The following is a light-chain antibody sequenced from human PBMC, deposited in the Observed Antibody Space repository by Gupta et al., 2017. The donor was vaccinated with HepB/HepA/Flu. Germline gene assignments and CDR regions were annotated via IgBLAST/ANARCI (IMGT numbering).Light chain of an antibody. Sequence: QSVLTQPPSASGTPGQTVTISCSGSSSNIGSNYVDWYQQIPGKDPKLLIYSKNQRPSGVPDRFSGSKSGNSVSLAISGRRSEDEAEYYGAAWDASLSGNVVFGGGTKLTVL. CDR2: SKN. CDR3: AAWDASLSGNVV. J-gene: IGLJ2*01. V-gene: IGLV1-47*02. CDR1: SSNIGSNY.